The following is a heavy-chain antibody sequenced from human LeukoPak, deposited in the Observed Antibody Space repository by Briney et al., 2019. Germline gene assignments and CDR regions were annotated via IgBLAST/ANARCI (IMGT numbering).Heavy chain of an antibody. CDR3: ARDNTYVSGFDY. Sequence: SQTLSLTSAVSGGSISSGGYSWSWIRQPPGKGLEWIGYIYHSGSTYYNPSLKSRVTISVDRSKNQFSLKLSSVTAADTAVYYCARDNTYVSGFDYWGQGTLVTVSS. CDR1: GGSISSGGYS. J-gene: IGHJ4*02. D-gene: IGHD1-14*01. CDR2: IYHSGST. V-gene: IGHV4-30-2*01.